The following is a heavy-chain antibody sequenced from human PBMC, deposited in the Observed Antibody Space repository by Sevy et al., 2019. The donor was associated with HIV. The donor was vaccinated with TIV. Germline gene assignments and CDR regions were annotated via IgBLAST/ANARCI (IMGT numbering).Heavy chain of an antibody. CDR2: IWYDGNNQ. D-gene: IGHD4-17*01. J-gene: IGHJ4*02. Sequence: GGSLRLSCVASGFAFSDYGMHWVRQAPGKGLEWVAVIWYDGNNQHYADSVRGLVTISRDNSKNTLYLQLSRLRAEDTAVYYCARDPRIFGDYLLTYFDYWGQGVLVTVSS. CDR3: ARDPRIFGDYLLTYFDY. V-gene: IGHV3-33*01. CDR1: GFAFSDYG.